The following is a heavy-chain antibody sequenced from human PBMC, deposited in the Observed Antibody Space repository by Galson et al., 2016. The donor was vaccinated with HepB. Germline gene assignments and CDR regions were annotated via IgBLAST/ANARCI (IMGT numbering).Heavy chain of an antibody. V-gene: IGHV4-34*01. CDR2: SNHSGST. J-gene: IGHJ6*02. Sequence: ATLSPTCGVYGRSFSGYYWSGLREPPGKGLEWSGESNHSGSTYYNPSLKSRFTISVDKSKNQFSLQLSSVTAADTAVYYCARGTRLAGTYNYHYDDMDVWGQGTTVTVSS. CDR1: GRSFSGYY. D-gene: IGHD6-19*01. CDR3: ARGTRLAGTYNYHYDDMDV.